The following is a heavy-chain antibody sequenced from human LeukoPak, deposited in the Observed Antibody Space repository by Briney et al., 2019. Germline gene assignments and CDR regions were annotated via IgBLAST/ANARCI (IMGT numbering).Heavy chain of an antibody. Sequence: GGSLRLSCAASGFTFNTYSMSWARQAPGKGLKWVSTISDSGGGTYYADSVKGRFTISRDNSKNTLYLQMNSLRADDTAVYYCDGADFWGQGTLVTVSS. V-gene: IGHV3-23*01. CDR2: ISDSGGGT. CDR1: GFTFNTYS. CDR3: DGADF. J-gene: IGHJ4*02.